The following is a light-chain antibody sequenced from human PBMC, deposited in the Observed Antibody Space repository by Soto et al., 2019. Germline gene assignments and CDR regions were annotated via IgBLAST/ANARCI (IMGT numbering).Light chain of an antibody. Sequence: DIQMTQSPSTLSASVGDRVTITCRASQSVNSWLAWYQQKPGKPPKLLIYRSSALESGVPPRFSGSGSVTEFTLTISSLQPDDFATYYCHQYNSYPWTFGLGTKVEI. CDR2: RSS. CDR3: HQYNSYPWT. J-gene: IGKJ1*01. CDR1: QSVNSW. V-gene: IGKV1-5*03.